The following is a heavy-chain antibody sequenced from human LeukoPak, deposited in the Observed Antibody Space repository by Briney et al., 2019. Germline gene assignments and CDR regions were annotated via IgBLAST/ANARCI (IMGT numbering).Heavy chain of an antibody. J-gene: IGHJ4*02. CDR1: GYTFTGYY. D-gene: IGHD6-19*01. CDR2: INPNSGGT. CDR3: ARDLRGAVAGRRPFDY. V-gene: IGHV1-2*02. Sequence: ASVKVSCKASGYTFTGYYMHWVRQAPGQGLEWMGWINPNSGGTNYAQKFQGRVTMTRDMSTSTVYMELSSLRSEDTAVYYCARDLRGAVAGRRPFDYWGQGTLVTVSS.